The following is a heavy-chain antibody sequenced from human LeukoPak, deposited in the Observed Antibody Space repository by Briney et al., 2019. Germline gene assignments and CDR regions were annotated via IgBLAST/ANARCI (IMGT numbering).Heavy chain of an antibody. V-gene: IGHV3-30*04. CDR2: ISYDGSNK. CDR3: ARDRNGYSYGYGYYYYYGMEV. CDR1: GVTCRSFA. Sequence: GRCLRLSRAASGVTCRSFAMHGVRQAPGKRPERVAVISYDGSNKYYADSVKGRFTISRDNSKNTLYLQMNSLRAEDTAVYYCARDRNGYSYGYGYYYYYGMEVWGQGTTVTVSS. J-gene: IGHJ6*02. D-gene: IGHD5-18*01.